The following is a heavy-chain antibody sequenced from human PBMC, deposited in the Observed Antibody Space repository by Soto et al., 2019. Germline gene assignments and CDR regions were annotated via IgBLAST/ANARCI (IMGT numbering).Heavy chain of an antibody. V-gene: IGHV3-7*03. Sequence: PWGSLRLSCTTSGFTFNTYGMHWVRQAPGKGLEWVANIKQDGSEKYYVDSVKGRFTISRDNAKNSLYLQMNSLRAEDTAVYYCARESGSSSSRDNDYWGQGTLVTVSS. D-gene: IGHD6-6*01. CDR3: ARESGSSSSRDNDY. J-gene: IGHJ4*02. CDR2: IKQDGSEK. CDR1: GFTFNTYG.